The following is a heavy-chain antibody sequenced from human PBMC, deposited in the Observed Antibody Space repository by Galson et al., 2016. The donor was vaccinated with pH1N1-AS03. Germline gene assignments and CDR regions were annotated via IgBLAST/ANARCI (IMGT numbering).Heavy chain of an antibody. CDR3: GLTGIAATGYFDY. CDR1: GFSLNTDGMR. D-gene: IGHD6-13*01. CDR2: IDWDDDK. V-gene: IGHV2-70*04. Sequence: PALVKPTQTLTLTCTFSGFSLNTDGMRVSWIRQPPGKALEWLARIDWDDDKFYRTSLKTRLTISKDPSKNQVVLTLTNVGPVDTATYYCGLTGIAATGYFDYWGQGTLVTVSS. J-gene: IGHJ4*02.